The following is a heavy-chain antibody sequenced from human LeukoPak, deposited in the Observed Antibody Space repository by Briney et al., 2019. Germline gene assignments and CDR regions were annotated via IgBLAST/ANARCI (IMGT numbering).Heavy chain of an antibody. Sequence: GGYLRLSCAVSGFTVSSNYMSWVRQAPGKGLEWVSHTHSDGSTYYADSVRERFTVSRDNSENTLYLQMNSLRADDTAVYFCAREAPMPGNYYFDYWGQGTLVTVSS. CDR1: GFTVSSNY. J-gene: IGHJ4*02. D-gene: IGHD1-1*01. CDR3: AREAPMPGNYYFDY. CDR2: THSDGST. V-gene: IGHV3-66*01.